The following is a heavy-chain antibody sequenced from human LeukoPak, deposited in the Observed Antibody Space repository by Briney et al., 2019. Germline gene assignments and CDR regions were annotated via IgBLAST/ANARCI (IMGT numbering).Heavy chain of an antibody. CDR3: TTEWQLVHGFDP. D-gene: IGHD6-6*01. J-gene: IGHJ5*02. Sequence: PGGSLRLSCAASGFTFSNAWMSWVRQAPGKGLEWVGRIKSKTDGGTTDYAAPAKGRFTISRDDSKNTLYLQMNSLKTEDTAVYYCTTEWQLVHGFDPWGQGTLVTVSS. V-gene: IGHV3-15*01. CDR2: IKSKTDGGTT. CDR1: GFTFSNAW.